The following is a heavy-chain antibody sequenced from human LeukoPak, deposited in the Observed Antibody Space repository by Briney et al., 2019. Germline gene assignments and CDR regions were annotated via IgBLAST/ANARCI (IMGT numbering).Heavy chain of an antibody. D-gene: IGHD2-2*01. CDR1: GGSISSYY. V-gene: IGHV4-4*07. CDR3: VRSGGYCGSITCHVEYFDL. CDR2: IYTSGST. J-gene: IGHJ2*01. Sequence: SVTLSLTCTVSGGSISSYYWSWIRQPAGKGLEWIGRIYTSGSTNYNPSLKSRVTMSVDTSKDQFSLKLSSVTAADTAVYYCVRSGGYCGSITCHVEYFDLWGRGTLVTVSS.